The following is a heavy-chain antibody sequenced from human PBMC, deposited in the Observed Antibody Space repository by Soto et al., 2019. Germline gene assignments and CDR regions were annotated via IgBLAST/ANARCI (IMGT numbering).Heavy chain of an antibody. Sequence: LRLSCAASGFTFSSYGMHWVRQAPGKGLEWVAVISYDGSNKYYADSVKGRFTISRDNSKNTLYLQMNSLRAEDTAVYYCAKESELAVAGIDYWGQGTLVTVSS. CDR2: ISYDGSNK. CDR3: AKESELAVAGIDY. D-gene: IGHD6-19*01. J-gene: IGHJ4*02. V-gene: IGHV3-30*18. CDR1: GFTFSSYG.